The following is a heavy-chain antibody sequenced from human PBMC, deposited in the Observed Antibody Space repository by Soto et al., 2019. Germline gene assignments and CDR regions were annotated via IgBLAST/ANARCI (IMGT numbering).Heavy chain of an antibody. CDR3: AKSASGNKSSSSYMDV. CDR2: ISGSGGNT. Sequence: GGSLRLCCAASGFPFSSYAMSWVRQAPGKGLEWVSAISGSGGNTYYADSVKGRFTISRDNSKNTLYLQMSSLRAGDTAVYYCAKSASGNKSSSSYMDVWGEGTTVTVSS. CDR1: GFPFSSYA. J-gene: IGHJ6*03. V-gene: IGHV3-23*01. D-gene: IGHD3-10*01.